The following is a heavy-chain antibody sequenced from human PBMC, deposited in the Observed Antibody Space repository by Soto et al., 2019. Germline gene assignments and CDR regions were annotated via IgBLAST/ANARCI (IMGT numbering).Heavy chain of an antibody. Sequence: GGSLRLSCAASEFTFSASTMHWVRQASGKGLEWVGRVRTKANNYATTYAASVKGRFTISRDDSKNTAYLQMNSLKTEDTAVYYCTSLYYYEGGPWGQGTTVTVSS. CDR3: TSLYYYEGGP. CDR2: VRTKANNYAT. D-gene: IGHD3-22*01. V-gene: IGHV3-73*01. J-gene: IGHJ6*02. CDR1: EFTFSAST.